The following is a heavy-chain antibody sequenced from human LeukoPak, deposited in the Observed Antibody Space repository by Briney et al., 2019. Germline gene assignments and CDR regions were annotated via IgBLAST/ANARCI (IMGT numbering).Heavy chain of an antibody. V-gene: IGHV3-21*04. CDR1: GFTFKNYN. D-gene: IGHD1-7*01. Sequence: PGGSLRLSCAASGFTFKNYNMNWVRQAPGKGLEWVASIHLRSSYIYYADSVKGRFTISRDNAKKSLYLQMNTLRAEDTAVYYCAKRRGLELLYYYYMDVWGKGTTVTVSS. J-gene: IGHJ6*03. CDR3: AKRRGLELLYYYYMDV. CDR2: IHLRSSYI.